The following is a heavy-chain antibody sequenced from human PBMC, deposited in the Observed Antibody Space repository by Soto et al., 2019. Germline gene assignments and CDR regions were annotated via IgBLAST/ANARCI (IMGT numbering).Heavy chain of an antibody. V-gene: IGHV3-48*03. CDR2: ISSSGTTI. CDR1: VFTFSNYE. CDR3: VRGRSYYYDSSTFSTDDY. Sequence: GGSLRLSCAASVFTFSNYEMNWVRQAPGKGLEWVSYISSSGTTIYYADSVKGRFTIYRDNARNSLYLQMNSLRAEDTAVYYCVRGRSYYYDSSTFSTDDYWGQGTRVTVS. J-gene: IGHJ4*02. D-gene: IGHD3-22*01.